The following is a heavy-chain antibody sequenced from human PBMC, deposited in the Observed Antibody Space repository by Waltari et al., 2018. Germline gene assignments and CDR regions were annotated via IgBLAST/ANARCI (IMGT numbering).Heavy chain of an antibody. CDR1: GYSFTSYW. CDR2: IYPGDSDT. J-gene: IGHJ6*03. CDR3: ARRTEYSSSSGFYYYYYMDV. Sequence: EVQLVQSGAEVKKPGESLKISCKGSGYSFTSYWIGWVRQMPGKGLEWVGIIYPGDSDTRYSPSFQGQVTISADKSISTAYLQWSSLKASDTAMYYCARRTEYSSSSGFYYYYYMDVWGKGTTVTVSS. V-gene: IGHV5-51*03. D-gene: IGHD6-6*01.